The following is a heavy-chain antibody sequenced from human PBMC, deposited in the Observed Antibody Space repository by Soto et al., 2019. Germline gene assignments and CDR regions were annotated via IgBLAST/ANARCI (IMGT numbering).Heavy chain of an antibody. CDR2: ISYDGSNK. CDR3: ARDPHNWNYYYGMDV. J-gene: IGHJ6*02. V-gene: IGHV3-30-3*01. Sequence: GGSLRLSCAASGFTFSSYAMHWVRQAPGKGLEWVAVISYDGSNKYYADSVKGRFTISRDNSKNTLYLQMNSLRAEDTAVYYCARDPHNWNYYYGMDVWGQGTTVTVSS. CDR1: GFTFSSYA. D-gene: IGHD1-20*01.